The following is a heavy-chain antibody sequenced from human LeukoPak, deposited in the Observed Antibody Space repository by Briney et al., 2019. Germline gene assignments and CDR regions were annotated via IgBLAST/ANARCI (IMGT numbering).Heavy chain of an antibody. V-gene: IGHV3-48*03. D-gene: IGHD4-17*01. CDR1: GFTFSSYE. J-gene: IGHJ5*02. Sequence: GGSLRLSCAASGFTFSSYEMNWVRQAPGKGLEWVSYISSSGSTIYYADSVKGRFTISRDNAKNSLYLQMNSLRAEDTAVCYCARGYGDYGGWFDPWGQGTLVTVSS. CDR3: ARGYGDYGGWFDP. CDR2: ISSSGSTI.